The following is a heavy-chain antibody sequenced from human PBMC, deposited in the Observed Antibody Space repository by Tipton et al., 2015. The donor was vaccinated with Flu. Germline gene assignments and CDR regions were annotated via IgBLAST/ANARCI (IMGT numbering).Heavy chain of an antibody. J-gene: IGHJ3*01. Sequence: QLVQSGGGLVQPGGTLRLSCATSGFTFSIYAMSWVRQAAGKGLEWVSGITGSDTFYADSVRGRFTLFGDNSRTIVYLQMNSLRVEDTAVYYCARDHSRSPTAIDQEHFDLWGQGTTVTVSS. CDR3: ARDHSRSPTAIDQEHFDL. CDR1: GFTFSIYA. V-gene: IGHV3-23*04. D-gene: IGHD1/OR15-1a*01. CDR2: ITGSDT.